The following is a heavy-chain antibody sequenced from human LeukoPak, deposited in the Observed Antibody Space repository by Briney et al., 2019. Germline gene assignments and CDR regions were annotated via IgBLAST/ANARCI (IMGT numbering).Heavy chain of an antibody. D-gene: IGHD1-26*01. J-gene: IGHJ6*04. Sequence: SVKVSCKASGGTFSSYAISWVRQAPGQGLEWMGGIIPIFGTANYAQKFQGRVTITTDESTSTAYMELSSLRSEDTAVYYCAREGIWWGATRLEDVWGKGTMVTVSS. CDR2: IIPIFGTA. V-gene: IGHV1-69*05. CDR1: GGTFSSYA. CDR3: AREGIWWGATRLEDV.